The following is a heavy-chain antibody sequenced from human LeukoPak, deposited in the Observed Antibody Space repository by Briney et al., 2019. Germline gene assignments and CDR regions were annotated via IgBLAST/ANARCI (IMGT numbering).Heavy chain of an antibody. Sequence: GASVKVSCKASGYTFTSYAMNWVRQAPGQGLEWMGWINTNTGNPTYAQGFTGRFVFSLDTSVSTAYLQISSLKTEDTAVYYCASMIAPNIAVPGNVQDPFDYWGQGTLVTVSS. CDR2: INTNTGNP. CDR1: GYTFTSYA. D-gene: IGHD6-19*01. J-gene: IGHJ4*02. V-gene: IGHV7-4-1*02. CDR3: ASMIAPNIAVPGNVQDPFDY.